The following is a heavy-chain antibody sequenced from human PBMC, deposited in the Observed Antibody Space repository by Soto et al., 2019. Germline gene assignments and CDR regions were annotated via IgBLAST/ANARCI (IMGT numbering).Heavy chain of an antibody. CDR1: GSTFSSYG. D-gene: IGHD5-18*01. CDR2: ISYDGSNK. CDR3: ASLGGYSYGQDAFDI. J-gene: IGHJ3*02. Sequence: GGSLRLSCAASGSTFSSYGMHWVRQAPGKGLEWVAVISYDGSNKYYADSVKGRFTISRDNSKNTLYLQMNSLRAEDTAVYYCASLGGYSYGQDAFDIWGQGTMVTVSS. V-gene: IGHV3-30*03.